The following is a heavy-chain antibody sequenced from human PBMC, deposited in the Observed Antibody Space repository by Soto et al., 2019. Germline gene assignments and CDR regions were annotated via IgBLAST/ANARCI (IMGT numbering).Heavy chain of an antibody. J-gene: IGHJ4*02. D-gene: IGHD2-8*01. CDR3: ARELDCTNGVCSTSYYFDY. CDR1: GFTVSSNY. V-gene: IGHV3-66*01. CDR2: IYSGGST. Sequence: EVQLVESGGGLVQPGGSLRLSCAASGFTVSSNYMSWVRQAPGKGLEWVSVIYSGGSTYYADSVKGRFTISRDNSKNTLYLQMNSLRAEDTAVYYCARELDCTNGVCSTSYYFDYWGQGTLVTVSS.